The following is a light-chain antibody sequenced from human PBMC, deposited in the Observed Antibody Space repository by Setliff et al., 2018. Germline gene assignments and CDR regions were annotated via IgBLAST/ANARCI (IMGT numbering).Light chain of an antibody. CDR3: QAWDSSTVV. V-gene: IGLV3-1*01. CDR2: QDS. Sequence: ELTQPPSVSVSPGQTASITCSGDKLGDKYACWYQQKPGQSPVLVIYQDSKRPSGIPERFSGSNSGNTATLTISGTQAMDEADYYCQAWDSSTVVFGGGTKVTV. CDR1: KLGDKY. J-gene: IGLJ2*01.